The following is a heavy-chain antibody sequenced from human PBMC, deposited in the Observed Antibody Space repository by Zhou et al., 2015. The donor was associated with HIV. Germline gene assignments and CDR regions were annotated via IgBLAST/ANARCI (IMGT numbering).Heavy chain of an antibody. Sequence: QVQLVQSGAEVKKPGASVRVSCKASGNIFSSYDINWVRQATGQGLEWMGWMNPNSGDTGHAQKFQGRVTMTRNPSISTVYMELSSLRSEDTAVYYCAREGPYGDYDYWGQGTLVTVSS. CDR1: GNIFSSYD. CDR3: AREGPYGDYDY. D-gene: IGHD4-17*01. V-gene: IGHV1-8*01. CDR2: MNPNSGDT. J-gene: IGHJ4*02.